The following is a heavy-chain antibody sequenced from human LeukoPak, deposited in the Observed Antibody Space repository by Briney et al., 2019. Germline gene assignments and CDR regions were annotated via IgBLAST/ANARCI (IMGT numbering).Heavy chain of an antibody. V-gene: IGHV5-51*01. J-gene: IGHJ4*02. D-gene: IGHD3-10*01. CDR2: IYPGDSDT. Sequence: GESLKISCEGFGFSFTSYWIAWVRQMPGKGLEWMGVIYPGDSDTRYSPSFQGQVTISADKSISTAYLQWSSLKASDTAMYYCVRRGRGVIIFSNWDYWGQGTQVTVSS. CDR3: VRRGRGVIIFSNWDY. CDR1: GFSFTSYW.